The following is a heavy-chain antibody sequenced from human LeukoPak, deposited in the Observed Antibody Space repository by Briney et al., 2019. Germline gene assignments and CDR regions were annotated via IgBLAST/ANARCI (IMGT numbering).Heavy chain of an antibody. CDR2: ISYDGSNK. CDR1: GFTLNNYA. Sequence: GGSLRLSCAASGFTLNNYAVHWVRQARGKGLEWLAVISYDGSNKYYADSVKGRFTISRDNSKNTLYLQMNSLRAEDTAVYYCAKDLVGEPAYYFDYWGQGTLVTVSS. J-gene: IGHJ4*02. V-gene: IGHV3-30-3*01. D-gene: IGHD1-26*01. CDR3: AKDLVGEPAYYFDY.